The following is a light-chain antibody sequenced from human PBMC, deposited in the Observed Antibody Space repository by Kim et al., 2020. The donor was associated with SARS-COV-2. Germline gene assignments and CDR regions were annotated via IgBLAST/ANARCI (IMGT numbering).Light chain of an antibody. Sequence: GQRVTISCSGSRSNIGSNTVNWDQQLPGTAPKLLIYSDNQRPSGVPGRFSGSKSGTSASLAISGLQSEDEADYYCAAWDDSLNGPVFGGGTQLTVL. CDR3: AAWDDSLNGPV. CDR1: RSNIGSNT. V-gene: IGLV1-44*01. J-gene: IGLJ3*02. CDR2: SDN.